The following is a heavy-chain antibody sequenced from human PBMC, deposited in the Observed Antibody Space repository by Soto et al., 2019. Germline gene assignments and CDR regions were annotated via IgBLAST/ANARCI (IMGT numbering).Heavy chain of an antibody. J-gene: IGHJ5*02. CDR3: ARQPERYSSGWPGWFDP. D-gene: IGHD6-19*01. Sequence: GGSLRLSCAASGFTFSSYGMHWVRQAPGKGLEWVAVIWYDGSNKYYADSVKGRFTISRDNSKNTLYLQMNSLRAEDTAVYYCARQPERYSSGWPGWFDPWGQGTLVTV. CDR1: GFTFSSYG. V-gene: IGHV3-33*01. CDR2: IWYDGSNK.